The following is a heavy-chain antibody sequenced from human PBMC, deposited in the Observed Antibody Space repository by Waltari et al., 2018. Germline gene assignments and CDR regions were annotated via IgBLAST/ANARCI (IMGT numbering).Heavy chain of an antibody. V-gene: IGHV3-21*01. CDR3: ARDTYCSGGSCYSKLSYYGMDV. D-gene: IGHD2-15*01. CDR2: ISSSSSYI. J-gene: IGHJ6*02. CDR1: GFTFSSYS. Sequence: EVQLVESGGGLVKPGGSLRLSCAASGFTFSSYSMNWVRQAPGKGLEWVSSISSSSSYIYYADSVKGRFTISRDNAKNSLYLQMNSLRAEDTAVYYCARDTYCSGGSCYSKLSYYGMDVWGQGTTVTVSS.